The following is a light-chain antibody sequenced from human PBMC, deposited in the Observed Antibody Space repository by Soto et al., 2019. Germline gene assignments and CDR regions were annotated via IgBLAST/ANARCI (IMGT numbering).Light chain of an antibody. Sequence: EIVLTQSPGTLSLSPGERATLSCRASQSVTIRYLAWYQQKPGQAPRLLIYGASSRATGIPDRFSGSGSGTDFTLTISRLEPDDSAVYYCQQYGSFPLTFGGGTKVEIK. V-gene: IGKV3-20*01. CDR2: GAS. J-gene: IGKJ4*01. CDR3: QQYGSFPLT. CDR1: QSVTIRY.